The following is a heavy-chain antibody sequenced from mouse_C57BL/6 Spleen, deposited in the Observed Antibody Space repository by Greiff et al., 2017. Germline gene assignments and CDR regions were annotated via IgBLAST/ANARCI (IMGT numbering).Heavy chain of an antibody. CDR3: ARWDGYHWYFDV. Sequence: EVKLVASGGGLVKPGGSLKLSCAASGFTFSDYGMHWVRQAPEKGLEWVAYISSGSSTIYYADTVKGRFTISRDNAKNTLFLQMTSLRSEDTAMYYCARWDGYHWYFDVWGTGTTVTVSS. V-gene: IGHV5-17*01. D-gene: IGHD2-3*01. J-gene: IGHJ1*03. CDR2: ISSGSSTI. CDR1: GFTFSDYG.